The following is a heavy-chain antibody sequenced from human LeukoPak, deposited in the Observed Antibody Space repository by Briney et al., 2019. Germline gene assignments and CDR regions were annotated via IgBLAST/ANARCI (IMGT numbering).Heavy chain of an antibody. Sequence: ASVKVSCNASGGTFSSYAISWVRQAPGQGLEWMGGIIPIFGTANYAQKFQGRVTITADESTSTAYMELSSLRSEDTAVYYCARGKWVPAAMREVYSYYFDYWGQGTLVTVSS. V-gene: IGHV1-69*13. CDR1: GGTFSSYA. J-gene: IGHJ4*02. CDR3: ARGKWVPAAMREVYSYYFDY. CDR2: IIPIFGTA. D-gene: IGHD2-2*01.